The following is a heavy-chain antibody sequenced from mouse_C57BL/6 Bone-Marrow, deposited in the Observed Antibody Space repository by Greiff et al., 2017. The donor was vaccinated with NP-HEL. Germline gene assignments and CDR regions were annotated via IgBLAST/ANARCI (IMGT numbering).Heavy chain of an antibody. D-gene: IGHD1-1*01. CDR2: IRLKSDNYAT. CDR1: GFTFSNYW. J-gene: IGHJ1*03. CDR3: TRDYGSRNWYFDV. Sequence: EVKLVESGGGLVQPGGSMKLSCVASGFTFSNYWMNWVRQSPEKGLEWVAQIRLKSDNYATHYAESVKGRFTISRDDSNSSVYLQMNNLRAEDTGIYYCTRDYGSRNWYFDVWGTGTTVTVSS. V-gene: IGHV6-3*01.